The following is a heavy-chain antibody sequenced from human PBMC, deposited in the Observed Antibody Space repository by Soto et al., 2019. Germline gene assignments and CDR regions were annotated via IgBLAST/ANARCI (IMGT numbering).Heavy chain of an antibody. V-gene: IGHV1-18*01. D-gene: IGHD3-10*01. CDR1: GYTFTSYG. CDR2: ISAYNGNT. J-gene: IGHJ4*02. CDR3: ARDRSINHRDFDY. Sequence: ASVKVSCKASGYTFTSYGFSWVRQAPGQGLEWMGWISAYNGNTNYAPKLQDRVTMTTDTSTSTAYMELRSLRSDDTAVYYCARDRSINHRDFDYWGQGTLVTVPS.